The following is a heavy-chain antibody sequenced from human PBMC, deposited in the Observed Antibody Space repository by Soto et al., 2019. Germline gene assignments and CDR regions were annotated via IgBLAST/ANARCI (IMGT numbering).Heavy chain of an antibody. V-gene: IGHV3-23*01. Sequence: EVQLLESGGGLVQPGGSLRLSCAASGFTFSSYAMRWVRQAPVKGLEWVSAISGSGGSTYYADSVKGRFTISRDNSKNTLYLPMNSLRAEDTAVYYCARRGSGGYYDYWGQGTLVTVSS. D-gene: IGHD6-19*01. CDR1: GFTFSSYA. J-gene: IGHJ4*02. CDR2: ISGSGGST. CDR3: ARRGSGGYYDY.